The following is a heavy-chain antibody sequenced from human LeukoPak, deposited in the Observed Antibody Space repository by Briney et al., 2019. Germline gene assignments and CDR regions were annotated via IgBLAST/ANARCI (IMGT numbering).Heavy chain of an antibody. CDR1: GGSISSSSYY. V-gene: IGHV4-39*07. CDR2: IYYSGSA. CDR3: ARGSYSSITTSFDY. J-gene: IGHJ4*02. D-gene: IGHD6-13*01. Sequence: SETLSLTCTVSGGSISSSSYYWGWIRQPPGKGLEWIGSIYYSGSAYYNPSLRSRVTISVDTSKNQFSLKLSSVTVADTAVYYCARGSYSSITTSFDYWGQGTLVTVSS.